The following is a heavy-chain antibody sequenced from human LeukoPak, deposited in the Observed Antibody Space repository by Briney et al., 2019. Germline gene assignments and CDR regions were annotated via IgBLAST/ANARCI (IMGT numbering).Heavy chain of an antibody. Sequence: PGGSLRLSCAASGFTFSSYAMSWVRQAPGKGLEWVAGITDNGGGTYYADSVKGRFTISRDNAKNSLYLQMNSLRAEDTAVYYCARDSYGSGWYYFDYWGQGTLVTVSS. J-gene: IGHJ4*02. D-gene: IGHD6-19*01. CDR2: ITDNGGGT. V-gene: IGHV3-23*01. CDR1: GFTFSSYA. CDR3: ARDSYGSGWYYFDY.